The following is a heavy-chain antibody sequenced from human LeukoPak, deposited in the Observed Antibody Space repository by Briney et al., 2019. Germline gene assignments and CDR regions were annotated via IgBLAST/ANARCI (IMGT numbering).Heavy chain of an antibody. V-gene: IGHV3-21*01. D-gene: IGHD1-20*01. CDR3: ARTSGGITGSRVFDY. CDR1: GFTFSSYS. Sequence: GGSLRLSCAASGFTFSSYSMNWVRQAPGKGLEGVSSISSSSGYIYYADSVKGRFTISRDNAKNSLYLQMNSLRAEDTAVYYCARTSGGITGSRVFDYWGQGTLVTVSS. J-gene: IGHJ4*02. CDR2: ISSSSGYI.